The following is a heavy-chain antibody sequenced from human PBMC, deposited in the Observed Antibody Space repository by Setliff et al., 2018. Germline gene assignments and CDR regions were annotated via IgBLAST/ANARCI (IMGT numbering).Heavy chain of an antibody. V-gene: IGHV4-39*07. CDR2: INYYGSIFDDGTTYST. J-gene: IGHJ2*01. Sequence: SETLSLTCTVSGGSISNSTFYWGWIRQPPGKGLEWIGSINYYGSIFDDGTTYSTYYNPSLKSRATISIDTSKSQFSLKLSSMTAADTALYYCARNPDFLQYSFDLWGRGTLVTVSP. CDR1: GGSISNSTFY. CDR3: ARNPDFLQYSFDL. D-gene: IGHD5-12*01.